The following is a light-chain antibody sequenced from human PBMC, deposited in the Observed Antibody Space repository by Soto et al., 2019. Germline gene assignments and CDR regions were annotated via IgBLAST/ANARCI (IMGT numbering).Light chain of an antibody. V-gene: IGKV3-15*01. Sequence: EVVLTQSPATLSVSPGERAILSCWASQSVGSLLAWYQQKPGQAPRLLIYRASTRASDTPARFSGSGYGTDFTLTISSQQSEDFAVYYCKQYNNWPITFGQGTQLEIK. CDR1: QSVGSL. CDR2: RAS. CDR3: KQYNNWPIT. J-gene: IGKJ5*01.